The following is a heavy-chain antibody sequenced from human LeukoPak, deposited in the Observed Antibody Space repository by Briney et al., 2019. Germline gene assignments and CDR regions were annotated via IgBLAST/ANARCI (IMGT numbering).Heavy chain of an antibody. CDR3: ARGGAAMATPFDY. V-gene: IGHV4-34*01. CDR2: INHSGST. CDR1: GGSFSGYY. J-gene: IGHJ4*02. Sequence: PSETLSLTCAVYGGSFSGYYWSWIRQPPGKGLEWIGEINHSGSTNYNPSLKSRVTISVDTSKNQFSLKLSSVTAADTAVHYCARGGAAMATPFDYWGQGTLVTVSS. D-gene: IGHD5-24*01.